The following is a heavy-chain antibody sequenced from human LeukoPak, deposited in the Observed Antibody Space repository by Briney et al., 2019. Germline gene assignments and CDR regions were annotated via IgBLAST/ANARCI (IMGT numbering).Heavy chain of an antibody. Sequence: LETLSLTCTVSGGSFSSSSYYWGWIRQPPGKGLEWIVSFYYIGSTYYNPSLKTLVTISVDTSKNQFSLKLSSVTAADTAIYYCARIDGGHHLIPFDYWGQGTLVTVSS. D-gene: IGHD4-23*01. J-gene: IGHJ4*02. CDR1: GGSFSSSSYY. CDR2: FYYIGST. V-gene: IGHV4-39*01. CDR3: ARIDGGHHLIPFDY.